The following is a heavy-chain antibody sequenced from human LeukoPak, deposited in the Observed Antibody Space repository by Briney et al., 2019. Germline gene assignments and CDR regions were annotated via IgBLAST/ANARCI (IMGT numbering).Heavy chain of an antibody. V-gene: IGHV3-7*01. D-gene: IGHD6-13*01. CDR1: GFTFSSYW. J-gene: IGHJ4*02. CDR3: AREGSSWKRGGHYFDY. CDR2: IKQDGSEK. Sequence: GGSLRLSCAASGFTFSSYWMSWVRQAPGKGLEWVANIKQDGSEKYYVDSVKGRFTISRDNAKNSLYLQMNSLRAEDTAVYYCAREGSSWKRGGHYFDYWGQGTLVTVSS.